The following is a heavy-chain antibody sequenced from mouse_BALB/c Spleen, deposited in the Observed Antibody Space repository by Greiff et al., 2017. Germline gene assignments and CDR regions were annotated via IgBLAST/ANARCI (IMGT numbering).Heavy chain of an antibody. V-gene: IGHV5-4*02. CDR1: GFTFSSYD. CDR2: ISDGGSYT. CDR3: AFEDFDY. J-gene: IGHJ2*01. Sequence: EVKVVESGGGLVKPGGSLTLSCAASGFTFSSYDMNWVRQTPEKRLEWVATISDGGSYTYYPDSVKGRFTISRDNTKNKLYLQMSSLRAEDTTMYYGAFEDFDYWGQGTTVTVSS.